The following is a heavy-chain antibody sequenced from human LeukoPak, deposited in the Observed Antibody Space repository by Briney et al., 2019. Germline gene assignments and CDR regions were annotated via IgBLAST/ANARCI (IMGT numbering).Heavy chain of an antibody. V-gene: IGHV4-39*01. CDR3: ARAPTSSYGAYRGGWGDLGY. CDR2: IYYSGST. Sequence: PSETLSLTCTVSGGSISSSSYYWCWIRQPPGKGLEWIGSIYYSGSTYYNPSLKSRVTISVDTSKNQFSLKLSSVTAADTAVYYCARAPTSSYGAYRGGWGDLGYWGQGTLVTVSS. J-gene: IGHJ4*02. D-gene: IGHD4-17*01. CDR1: GGSISSSSYY.